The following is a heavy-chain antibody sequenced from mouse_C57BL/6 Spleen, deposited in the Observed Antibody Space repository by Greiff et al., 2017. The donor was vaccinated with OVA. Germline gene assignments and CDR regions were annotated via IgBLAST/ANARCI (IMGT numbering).Heavy chain of an antibody. J-gene: IGHJ1*03. CDR1: GYTFTSYW. V-gene: IGHV1-55*01. D-gene: IGHD2-4*01. Sequence: QVQLQQPGAELVKPGASVKMSCKASGYTFTSYWITWVKQRPGQGLEWIGDIYPGSGSTNYNEKFKSKATLTVDTSSSTAYMQLSSLTSEDSAVYYCARNYDYAGDWYFDVWGTGTTVTVSS. CDR3: ARNYDYAGDWYFDV. CDR2: IYPGSGST.